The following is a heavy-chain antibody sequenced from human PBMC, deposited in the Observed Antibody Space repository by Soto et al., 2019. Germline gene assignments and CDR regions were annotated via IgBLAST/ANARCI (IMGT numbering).Heavy chain of an antibody. V-gene: IGHV3-53*01. D-gene: IGHD1-1*01. Sequence: EVQLVESGGGLIQPGGSLRLSCAASGLTVSNNYMSWVRQAPGKGLEWVSVIYSGGNTNYADSVKGRFIISRDNSKSTVHLQMNNQRAEDTAVYYCARGPNDGFIWGQGTTVTVSS. CDR2: IYSGGNT. J-gene: IGHJ3*02. CDR3: ARGPNDGFI. CDR1: GLTVSNNY.